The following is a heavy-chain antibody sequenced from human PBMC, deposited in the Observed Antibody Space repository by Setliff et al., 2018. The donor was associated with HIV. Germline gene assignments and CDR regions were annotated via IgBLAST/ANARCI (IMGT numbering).Heavy chain of an antibody. J-gene: IGHJ4*02. Sequence: SETLSLTCAVSGYSISSGYYWAWLRQSPGKGLEWIGSIYYTGSTYYNPSLKGRVTISVDTSKNQFSLKLSSVTAADTAVYYCARDHDYYDSSKSWGFDYWGQGTLVTVSS. CDR1: GYSISSGYY. D-gene: IGHD3-22*01. CDR2: IYYTGST. V-gene: IGHV4-38-2*02. CDR3: ARDHDYYDSSKSWGFDY.